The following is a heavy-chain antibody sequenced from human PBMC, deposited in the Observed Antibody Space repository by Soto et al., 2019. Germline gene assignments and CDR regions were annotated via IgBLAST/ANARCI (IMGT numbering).Heavy chain of an antibody. CDR2: ISYGGVNK. V-gene: IGHV3-30*03. J-gene: IGHJ4*02. CDR3: AREEFEDGRGHFDY. CDR1: GFTFSTSV. D-gene: IGHD3-22*01. Sequence: VQLVESGGGVVQPGGSLRLSCAASGFTFSTSVMHWVRQAPGKGLEWMAIISYGGVNKYYADSVKGRFTIFRDISESTLYLQMNSLRTEDTAVYYCAREEFEDGRGHFDYWGQGTLVSVSS.